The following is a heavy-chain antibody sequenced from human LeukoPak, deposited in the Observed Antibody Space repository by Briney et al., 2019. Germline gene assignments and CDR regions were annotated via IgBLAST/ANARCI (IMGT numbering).Heavy chain of an antibody. V-gene: IGHV4-30-2*01. CDR1: GGSISSGGYS. CDR3: ARASFWSGYRIDY. D-gene: IGHD3-3*01. J-gene: IGHJ4*02. CDR2: IYHSGST. Sequence: PSQTLSLTCAVSGGSISSGGYSWSWIRQPPGKGLEWIGYIYHSGSTYYNPSLKSRVTISVDRSKNQFSLKLSSVTAADTAVYYCARASFWSGYRIDYWGQGTLVTVSS.